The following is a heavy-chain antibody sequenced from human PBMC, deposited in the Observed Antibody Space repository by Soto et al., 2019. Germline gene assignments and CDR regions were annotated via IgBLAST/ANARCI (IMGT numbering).Heavy chain of an antibody. Sequence: EVQLLESGGGLVQPGGSLRLSCAASGFTFSSYAMSWVRQAPGKGLEWVSAISGSGGSTYYADSVKGRFTISRDNSKNTLYLQRNSLRAEDTAVYYCAKDLRYCSGGSCYSPFDYWGQGTLVTVSS. CDR2: ISGSGGST. CDR1: GFTFSSYA. J-gene: IGHJ4*02. V-gene: IGHV3-23*01. CDR3: AKDLRYCSGGSCYSPFDY. D-gene: IGHD2-15*01.